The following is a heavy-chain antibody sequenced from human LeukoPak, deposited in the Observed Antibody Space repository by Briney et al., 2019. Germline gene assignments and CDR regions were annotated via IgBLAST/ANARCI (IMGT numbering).Heavy chain of an antibody. CDR1: GXTFSSFW. CDR2: IKSDGCYT. D-gene: IGHD3-16*01. Sequence: HPGGSLRLSCAASGXTFSSFWMHWVRQTPGKGLVWVSRIKSDGCYTTYADSVKGRFTISRDNAKNTLYLQMNSLRAEDTAVYYYARETFGGDDFWGQGTLVTVSS. J-gene: IGHJ4*02. V-gene: IGHV3-74*01. CDR3: ARETFGGDDF.